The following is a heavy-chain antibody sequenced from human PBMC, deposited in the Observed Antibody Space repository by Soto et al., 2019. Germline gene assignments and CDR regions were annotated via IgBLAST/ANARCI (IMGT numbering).Heavy chain of an antibody. D-gene: IGHD5-12*01. CDR3: AKGPYGDYDINFDY. J-gene: IGHJ4*02. CDR1: GFTLDDYA. V-gene: IGHV3-9*01. Sequence: PGGSMRLSCAASGFTLDDYAMHWVRQAPGKGLEWVSGISWNSGSIGYADSVKGRFTISRDNAKNSLYLQMNSLRAEDTALYYCAKGPYGDYDINFDYWGQGTLVTVSS. CDR2: ISWNSGSI.